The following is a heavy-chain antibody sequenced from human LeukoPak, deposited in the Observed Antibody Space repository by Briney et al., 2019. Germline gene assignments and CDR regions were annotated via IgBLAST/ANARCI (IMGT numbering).Heavy chain of an antibody. CDR2: ISYDGSNK. CDR3: AKDLYTATITLSFDY. J-gene: IGHJ4*02. Sequence: GRSLRLSCAASGFTFSSYGMHWVRQAPGKGLEWVAVISYDGSNKYYADSVKGRFAISRDNSKNTLYLQMNSLRAEDTAVYYCAKDLYTATITLSFDYWGQGTLVTVSS. V-gene: IGHV3-30*18. D-gene: IGHD5-18*01. CDR1: GFTFSSYG.